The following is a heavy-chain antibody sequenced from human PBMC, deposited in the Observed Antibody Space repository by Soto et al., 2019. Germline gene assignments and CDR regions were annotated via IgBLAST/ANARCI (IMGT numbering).Heavy chain of an antibody. V-gene: IGHV3-7*01. CDR3: AGGRRHCSSTSCRGFWFDP. CDR2: IKQDGSEK. Sequence: GGSLRLSCAASGFTFSSYWMTWVRQAPGKGLEWVANIKQDGSEKYYVDSVKGRFTISRDNAKNSLYLQMNSLRAEDTAVYYCAGGRRHCSSTSCRGFWFDPWGQGTLVTVSS. D-gene: IGHD2-2*01. J-gene: IGHJ5*02. CDR1: GFTFSSYW.